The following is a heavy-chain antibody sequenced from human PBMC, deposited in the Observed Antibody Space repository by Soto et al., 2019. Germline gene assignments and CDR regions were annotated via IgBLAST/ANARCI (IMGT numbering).Heavy chain of an antibody. CDR2: IYYSGST. D-gene: IGHD3-3*01. Sequence: PSETLSLTCAVYCGSFSGYYWSWIRQHPGKGLEWIGYIYYSGSTYYNPSLKNRVTITVETSKNQFSLKLSSVTAADTAVYYCARSPYFDFWSGYYHQAYYYYGMDVWGQGTTVTVSS. V-gene: IGHV4-31*11. J-gene: IGHJ6*02. CDR3: ARSPYFDFWSGYYHQAYYYYGMDV. CDR1: CGSFSGYY.